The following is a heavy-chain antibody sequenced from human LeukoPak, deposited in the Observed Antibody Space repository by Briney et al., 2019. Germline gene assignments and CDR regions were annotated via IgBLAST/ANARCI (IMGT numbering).Heavy chain of an antibody. J-gene: IGHJ6*03. CDR2: IYTSGST. Sequence: SQTLSLTCTVSGGSISSYYWSWIRQPPGKGLEWIGYIYTSGSTNYNPSLKSRVTISVDTSKNQFSLKLSSVIAADTAVYYCARHGWALQSRWRSYYYYMDVWGKGTTVTVSS. CDR3: ARHGWALQSRWRSYYYYMDV. D-gene: IGHD4-11*01. CDR1: GGSISSYY. V-gene: IGHV4-4*09.